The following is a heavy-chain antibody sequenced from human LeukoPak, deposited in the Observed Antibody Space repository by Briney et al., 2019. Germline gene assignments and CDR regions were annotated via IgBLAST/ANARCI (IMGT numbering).Heavy chain of an antibody. CDR1: GYTFTGYY. D-gene: IGHD2-2*01. V-gene: IGHV1-2*02. CDR3: ARGGHYCSSTSCYSGYFDY. CDR2: INPNSGGT. Sequence: ASVKVSCKASGYTFTGYYMHWVRQAPGQGLEWMGWINPNSGGTNYAQKFQGRVTMTRDTSISTAYMELSRLRSDDTAVYYCARGGHYCSSTSCYSGYFDYWGQGTLVTVSS. J-gene: IGHJ4*02.